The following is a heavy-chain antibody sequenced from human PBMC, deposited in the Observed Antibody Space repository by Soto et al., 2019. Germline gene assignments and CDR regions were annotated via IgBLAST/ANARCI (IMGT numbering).Heavy chain of an antibody. CDR1: GYTFNTFW. V-gene: IGHV5-10-1*01. Sequence: GASLKISCTGFGYTFNTFWISWVRQMHVKVLEWILMIDPRDSYVNYSPSFQGHVTISADKSISTAYLQWGSLKASDTAMYYCARLYCTTSTFDSWFDPWGQGTLVTVSS. CDR3: ARLYCTTSTFDSWFDP. CDR2: IDPRDSYV. J-gene: IGHJ5*02. D-gene: IGHD2-2*01.